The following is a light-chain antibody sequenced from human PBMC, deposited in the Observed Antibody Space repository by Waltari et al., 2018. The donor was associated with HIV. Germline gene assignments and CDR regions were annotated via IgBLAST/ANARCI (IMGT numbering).Light chain of an antibody. J-gene: IGLJ2*01. V-gene: IGLV2-8*01. CDR1: TRDIGGYNY. CDR2: EVT. Sequence: QSALTQPPSASGSPGQSVTISCSGTTRDIGGYNYVPWYPQPPGKAPKLVISEVTKRPSGVPDRFSGSKSGTTASLTVSGLQAEDEADYYCSSYADRNGFYVVFGGGTRLTVL. CDR3: SSYADRNGFYVV.